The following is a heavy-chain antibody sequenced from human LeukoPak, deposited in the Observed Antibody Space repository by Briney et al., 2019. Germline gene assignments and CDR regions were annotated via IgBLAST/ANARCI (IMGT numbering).Heavy chain of an antibody. J-gene: IGHJ5*01. Sequence: SETLSLTCTVSGGSISSYYWSWIRQPPGKGLEWIGYIYYSGSTYYNPSLKSRVTISVDTSKNQFSLKLSSVTAADTAVYYCASTPPVVVPAAKFTDTRNWFDSWGQGTLVTVSS. CDR2: IYYSGST. CDR3: ASTPPVVVPAAKFTDTRNWFDS. V-gene: IGHV4-59*08. CDR1: GGSISSYY. D-gene: IGHD2-2*01.